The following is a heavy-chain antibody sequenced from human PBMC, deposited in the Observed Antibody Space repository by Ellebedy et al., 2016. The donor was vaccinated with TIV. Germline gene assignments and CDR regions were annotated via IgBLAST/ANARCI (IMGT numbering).Heavy chain of an antibody. CDR2: IDTDGTRT. Sequence: GGSLRLXCAASGFTFSRYWMYWVRQVPGKGLVWVSRIDTDGTRTDYADSVKGRFTISRDNAKSTLYLQMNNLRAEDSALYYCVSGMMVPMTGTSDHWGQGTLVTVSS. D-gene: IGHD4/OR15-4a*01. V-gene: IGHV3-74*01. CDR3: VSGMMVPMTGTSDH. J-gene: IGHJ4*02. CDR1: GFTFSRYW.